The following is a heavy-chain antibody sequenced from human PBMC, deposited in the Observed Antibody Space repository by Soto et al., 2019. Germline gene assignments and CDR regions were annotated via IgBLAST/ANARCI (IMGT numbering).Heavy chain of an antibody. D-gene: IGHD6-25*01. CDR1: GFTCGDYY. CDR2: ISSSGSST. V-gene: IGHV3-11*01. J-gene: IGHJ4*02. Sequence: GGSLRLSCAASGFTCGDYYMSWIRLAPGKGLEWISYISSSGSSTYYVDPVRGRFTISRDNAKNSLYLQMDSLGAEATAVYYCARAAADRPAARYWGQGTLVTVSS. CDR3: ARAAADRPAARY.